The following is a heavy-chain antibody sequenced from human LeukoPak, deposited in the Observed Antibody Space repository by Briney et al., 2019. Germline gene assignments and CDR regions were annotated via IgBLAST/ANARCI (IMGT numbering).Heavy chain of an antibody. V-gene: IGHV3-30*18. D-gene: IGHD6-19*01. Sequence: GGSLRLSCAASGFTFSSYGMHWVRQAPGKGLEWVAVISYDGSDKYYADSVKGRFTISRDNSKNTLYLQMNSLRAEDTAVYYCAKGYSSGSGYYDYWGQGTLVTVSS. CDR2: ISYDGSDK. CDR1: GFTFSSYG. J-gene: IGHJ4*02. CDR3: AKGYSSGSGYYDY.